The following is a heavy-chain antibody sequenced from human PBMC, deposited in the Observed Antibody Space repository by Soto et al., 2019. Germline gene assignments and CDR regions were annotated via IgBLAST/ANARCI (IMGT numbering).Heavy chain of an antibody. D-gene: IGHD2-15*01. CDR2: IIPIFGTA. Sequence: SVKGSCKASGGTFSSYAISWVRQAPGQGLEWMGGIIPIFGTANYAQKFQGRVTITADESTSTAYMELSSLRSEDTAVYYCAREDIVVVVAATPSENYYYSGMDVWGHGTTVPVSS. J-gene: IGHJ6*02. CDR1: GGTFSSYA. V-gene: IGHV1-69*13. CDR3: AREDIVVVVAATPSENYYYSGMDV.